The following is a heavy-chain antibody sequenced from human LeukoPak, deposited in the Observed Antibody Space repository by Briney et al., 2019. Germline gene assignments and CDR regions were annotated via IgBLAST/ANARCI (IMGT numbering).Heavy chain of an antibody. J-gene: IGHJ6*04. V-gene: IGHV3-23*01. CDR1: GFTFGSYA. CDR3: GKGSGPTYYGMDV. D-gene: IGHD2-15*01. Sequence: GGSLRLSCAASGFTFGSYAMNWVRQAPGKGREGVSLITGSGGSTYYADSVKGRFTISGDNSKNTLYLQMNSLRADDTAVYYCGKGSGPTYYGMDVWGKGTTVTVSS. CDR2: ITGSGGST.